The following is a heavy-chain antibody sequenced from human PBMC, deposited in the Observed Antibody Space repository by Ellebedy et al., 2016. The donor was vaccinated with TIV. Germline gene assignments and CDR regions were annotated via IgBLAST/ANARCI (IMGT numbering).Heavy chain of an antibody. D-gene: IGHD5-24*01. V-gene: IGHV3-7*03. Sequence: GESLKISCAASGLTFNTYWMTWVRQAPGKGLEWVATIIPDGSAEYYVDSVKGRFTVSRDNAKNSVNLQMNSLTAEDTAIYYCMASKGYWGQGTLVTVSS. CDR1: GLTFNTYW. CDR2: IIPDGSAE. CDR3: MASKGY. J-gene: IGHJ4*02.